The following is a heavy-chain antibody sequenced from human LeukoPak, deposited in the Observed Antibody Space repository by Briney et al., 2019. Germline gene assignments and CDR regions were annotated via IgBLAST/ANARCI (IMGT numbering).Heavy chain of an antibody. D-gene: IGHD3-22*01. Sequence: GGSLRLSCAASGFTVSSNYMSWVRQAPGKGLEWVSVIYSGGSTYYADSVKGRFTISRDNSKNTLYLQMNSLRAEDTAVYYCARRYYGSATYRLPYDYWGQGTLVTVSS. CDR3: ARRYYGSATYRLPYDY. V-gene: IGHV3-66*01. J-gene: IGHJ4*02. CDR2: IYSGGST. CDR1: GFTVSSNY.